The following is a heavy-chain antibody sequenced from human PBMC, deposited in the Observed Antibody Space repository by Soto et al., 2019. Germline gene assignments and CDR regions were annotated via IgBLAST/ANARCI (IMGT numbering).Heavy chain of an antibody. CDR3: ASGGSVPAAAIHY. CDR2: IYYSGST. V-gene: IGHV4-39*01. J-gene: IGHJ4*02. CDR1: GGSISSSSYY. D-gene: IGHD2-2*01. Sequence: SETLSLTCTVSGGSISSSSYYWGWIRQPPGKGLEWVGSIYYSGSTYYNPSLKSRVTISVDTSKNQFSLKLSSVTAADTAVYYCASGGSVPAAAIHYWGQGTLVTVSS.